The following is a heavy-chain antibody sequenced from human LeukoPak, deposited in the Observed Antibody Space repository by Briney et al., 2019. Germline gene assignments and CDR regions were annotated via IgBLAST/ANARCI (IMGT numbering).Heavy chain of an antibody. CDR2: IFPGDSTA. CDR3: ARLGKGLLRYSFDY. Sequence: GESLKISCEVSGYNIINYWIGWVRQMPGKGLEWMAIIFPGDSTATYNPSFQGQVSLSVDKSVSAAYLQWSSLQASDTAIYYCARLGKGLLRYSFDYWSHGTLVTVAS. CDR1: GYNIINYW. D-gene: IGHD3-16*01. J-gene: IGHJ4*01. V-gene: IGHV5-51*01.